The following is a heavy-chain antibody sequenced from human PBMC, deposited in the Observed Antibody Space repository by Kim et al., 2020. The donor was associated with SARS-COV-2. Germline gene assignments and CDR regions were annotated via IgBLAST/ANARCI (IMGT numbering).Heavy chain of an antibody. D-gene: IGHD6-13*01. V-gene: IGHV4-61*01. J-gene: IGHJ4*02. CDR2: IYYSGST. CDR1: GGSVSSGSYY. Sequence: SETLSLTCTVSGGSVSSGSYYWSWIRQPPGKGLEWIGYIYYSGSTNYNPSLKSRVTISVDTSKNQFSLKLSSVTAADTAVYYCARGWYSSSWWAFDYWGQGTLVTVSS. CDR3: ARGWYSSSWWAFDY.